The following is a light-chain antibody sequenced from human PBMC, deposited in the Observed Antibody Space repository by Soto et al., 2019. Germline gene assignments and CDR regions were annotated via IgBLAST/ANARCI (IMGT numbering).Light chain of an antibody. CDR3: QQLNTYPST. CDR1: QDISSY. CDR2: AAS. Sequence: DIQMTQSPSSLSASVGDRVTITCRASQDISSYLGWYQQKPGKAPKLLIYAASTLQRGVPSRFSGSGSGTDFTLTISSLQPEDFATYYCQQLNTYPSTFGGGTKVEIQ. J-gene: IGKJ4*01. V-gene: IGKV1-9*01.